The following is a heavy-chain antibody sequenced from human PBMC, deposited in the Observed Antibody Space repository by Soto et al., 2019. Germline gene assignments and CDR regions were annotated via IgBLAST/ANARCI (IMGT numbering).Heavy chain of an antibody. D-gene: IGHD3-10*01. V-gene: IGHV3-48*02. J-gene: IGHJ6*02. CDR1: GFTFSLYS. Sequence: EVQFVESGGGLVQPGGSLSLSCAASGFTFSLYSMSWVRQAPGKGLEWVSYISRSSTGIHYADSVKGRFTISRDDATNSMHLQMNSLRDGDTAVYYCARAVTWGLDVWGQGTTVSISS. CDR3: ARAVTWGLDV. CDR2: ISRSSTGI.